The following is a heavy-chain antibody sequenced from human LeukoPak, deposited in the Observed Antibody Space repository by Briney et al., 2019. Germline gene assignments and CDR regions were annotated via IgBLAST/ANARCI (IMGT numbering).Heavy chain of an antibody. J-gene: IGHJ4*02. Sequence: GGSLRLSCAASGFTFSSYAMSWVRQAPGKGLEWVSAISGSGGSTYYTDSVKGRFTIPRDNSKNTLYLQMNSLRAEDTAVYYCAKPLLYITDFDYWGQGTLVTVSS. CDR1: GFTFSSYA. D-gene: IGHD3-10*01. CDR2: ISGSGGST. CDR3: AKPLLYITDFDY. V-gene: IGHV3-23*01.